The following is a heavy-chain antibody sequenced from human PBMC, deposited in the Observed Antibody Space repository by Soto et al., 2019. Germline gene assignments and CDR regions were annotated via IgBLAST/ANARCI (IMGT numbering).Heavy chain of an antibody. V-gene: IGHV3-21*01. CDR2: ISSSSSYI. J-gene: IGHJ6*02. CDR3: ASPVYCSGGSCPFYYYYGMDV. CDR1: GFTFSSYS. Sequence: PWGSLRLSCAASGFTFSSYSMNWVRQAPGKGLEWVSSISSSSSYIYYADSVKGRFTISRDNAKNSLYLQMNSLRAEDTAVYYCASPVYCSGGSCPFYYYYGMDVWGQGTTVTV. D-gene: IGHD2-15*01.